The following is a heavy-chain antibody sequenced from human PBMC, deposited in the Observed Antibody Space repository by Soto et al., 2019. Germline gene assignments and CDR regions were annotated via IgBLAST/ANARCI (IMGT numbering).Heavy chain of an antibody. Sequence: TLSLTCTVSGGSISSGGYYWSWIRQHPGKGLERIGYIYYSGSTYYNPSLKSRVTISVDTSKNQFSLKLSSVTAADTAVYYCARVWDSGSHIDYWGQGTLVTVSS. V-gene: IGHV4-31*03. CDR3: ARVWDSGSHIDY. CDR1: GGSISSGGYY. J-gene: IGHJ4*02. CDR2: IYYSGST. D-gene: IGHD1-26*01.